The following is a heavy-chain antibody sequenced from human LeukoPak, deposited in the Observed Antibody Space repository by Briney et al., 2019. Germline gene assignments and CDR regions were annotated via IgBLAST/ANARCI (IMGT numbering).Heavy chain of an antibody. CDR2: IWPDGSIK. CDR1: GFTFSTYG. V-gene: IGHV3-33*01. CDR3: ARAVFPFDV. D-gene: IGHD3-16*01. Sequence: GGSLRLSCEASGFTFSTYGMHWVRQFPGKGLDWVAVIWPDGSIKYYADSVKGRFTISRDDSKNTLYLQMNSLRAEDTALYYFARAVFPFDVGGQGTIVIVSS. J-gene: IGHJ3*01.